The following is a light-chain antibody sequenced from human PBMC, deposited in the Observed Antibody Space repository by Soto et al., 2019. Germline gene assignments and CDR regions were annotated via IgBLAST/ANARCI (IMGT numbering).Light chain of an antibody. J-gene: IGKJ1*01. Sequence: DIQMTQSPSSLSTSIGDRVTITCRASQRINIYLNWYRQKPGKAPELLIYSASNLQSGVPSRFSGSGSGTDFTLTISGLQSEDFATYFCQQSYSRPRTFGQGTKVDIK. CDR3: QQSYSRPRT. CDR2: SAS. CDR1: QRINIY. V-gene: IGKV1-39*01.